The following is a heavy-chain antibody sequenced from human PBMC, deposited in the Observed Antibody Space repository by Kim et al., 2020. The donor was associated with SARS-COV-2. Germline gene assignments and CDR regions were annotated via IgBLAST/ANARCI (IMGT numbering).Heavy chain of an antibody. Sequence: GGSLRLSCAASGFTFSSYGMHWVRQAPGKGLEWVAVISYDGSNKYYADSVKGRFTISRDNSKNTLYLQMNSLRAEDTAVYYCAKDWGGYSYGTFFDYWGQGTLVTVSS. CDR3: AKDWGGYSYGTFFDY. D-gene: IGHD5-18*01. V-gene: IGHV3-30*18. CDR2: ISYDGSNK. CDR1: GFTFSSYG. J-gene: IGHJ4*02.